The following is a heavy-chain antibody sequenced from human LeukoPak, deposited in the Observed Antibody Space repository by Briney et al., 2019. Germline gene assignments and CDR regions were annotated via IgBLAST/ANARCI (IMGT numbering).Heavy chain of an antibody. CDR1: GDSFSSNSAA. D-gene: IGHD1-1*01. CDR2: TSYRSKSYN. J-gene: IGHJ4*02. Sequence: SQTLSLTCALSGDSFSSNSAAWTWIRQSPSRGLEWLGRTSYRSKSYNNYAVSVKSRITINPDTSKNQFSLQLKSVTPEDTAVYYCARWQHDTAFFDYWGQGTLVTVSS. CDR3: ARWQHDTAFFDY. V-gene: IGHV6-1*01.